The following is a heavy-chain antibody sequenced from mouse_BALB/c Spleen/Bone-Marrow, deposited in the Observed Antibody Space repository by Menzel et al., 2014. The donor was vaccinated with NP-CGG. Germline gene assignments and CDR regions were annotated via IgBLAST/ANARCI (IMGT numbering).Heavy chain of an antibody. CDR1: GYTFTSFV. J-gene: IGHJ4*01. D-gene: IGHD2-4*01. V-gene: IGHV1-14*01. CDR2: INPYNDGT. Sequence: EVKLQESGPELVKPGASVKVSCKASGYTFTSFVMHWVKRKPGQGLEWIGYINPYNDGTKYNEKFKGKATLTSDKSSNTAYMELSSLTSEDSAVYYCARTMIYFYAMDYWGQGTSVTVSS. CDR3: ARTMIYFYAMDY.